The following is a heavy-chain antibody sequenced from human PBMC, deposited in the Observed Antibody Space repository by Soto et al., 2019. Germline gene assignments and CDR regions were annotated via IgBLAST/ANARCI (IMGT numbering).Heavy chain of an antibody. CDR2: IRRKANSYTT. J-gene: IGHJ6*02. CDR1: GLIFSDYH. V-gene: IGHV3-72*01. D-gene: IGHD6-19*01. CDR3: AMLGGWSGGSSGMDV. Sequence: EVQLVESGGGLVQPGGSLRLSCAASGLIFSDYHMDWVRQAPGKGLEWVGRIRRKANSYTTEYAASVKGRFTISRDDSKNSQYLLMNSLKSEDTAVYYCAMLGGWSGGSSGMDVWGQGTTVTVSS.